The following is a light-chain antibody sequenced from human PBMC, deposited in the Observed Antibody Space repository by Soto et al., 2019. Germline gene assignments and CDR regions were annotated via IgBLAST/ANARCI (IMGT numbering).Light chain of an antibody. J-gene: IGLJ1*01. CDR3: CSYAGSSTPLI. Sequence: QSALTQPASVSGSPGQSITISCTGTSSDVGSYNLFSWYQQHPGKAPKLMIYEVSKRPSGVSNRFSGSKSGNTASLTISGLQAEDEADYYRCSYAGSSTPLIFGTGTKLTVL. V-gene: IGLV2-23*02. CDR1: SSDVGSYNL. CDR2: EVS.